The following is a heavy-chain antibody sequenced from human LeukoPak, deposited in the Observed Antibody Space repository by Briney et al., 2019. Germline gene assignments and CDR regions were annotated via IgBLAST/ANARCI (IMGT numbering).Heavy chain of an antibody. V-gene: IGHV3-21*01. J-gene: IGHJ4*02. CDR3: ARDGGGGLDY. Sequence: PGGSLRLSCAASGFTVSSSYMSWVRQAPGKGLEWVSCISISSNYIYYPDSVKGRFTISRDNAKNSLYLQMNSLRAEDTAVYYCARDGGGGLDYWGQGTLVTVSS. CDR1: GFTVSSSY. D-gene: IGHD2-15*01. CDR2: ISISSNYI.